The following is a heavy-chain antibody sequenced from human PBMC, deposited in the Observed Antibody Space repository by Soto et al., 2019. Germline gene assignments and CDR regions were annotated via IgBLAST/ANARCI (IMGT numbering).Heavy chain of an antibody. Sequence: GESLKISCKGSGYSFTSYWIGWVRQMPGKGLEWMGIIYPGDSDTRYSPSFQGQVTISADKSISTAYLQWSSLKASDTAMYYCERAREYDYGAPNFDYWGQGTLVTVSS. V-gene: IGHV5-51*01. J-gene: IGHJ4*02. CDR2: IYPGDSDT. D-gene: IGHD3-16*01. CDR3: ERAREYDYGAPNFDY. CDR1: GYSFTSYW.